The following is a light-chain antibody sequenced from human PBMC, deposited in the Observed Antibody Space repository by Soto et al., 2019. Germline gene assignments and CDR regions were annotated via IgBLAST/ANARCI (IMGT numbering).Light chain of an antibody. CDR3: CSYAGSSTLYV. CDR1: SSDFGTYNL. CDR2: EVN. V-gene: IGLV2-23*02. Sequence: QSVLTQPASVSGSPGQSITISCTGTSSDFGTYNLVSWYQQHPRKAPKLMIYEVNKRPPGVSDRFSGSKSGNTASLTISGLQAEDEADYYCCSYAGSSTLYVFGTGTKVTVL. J-gene: IGLJ1*01.